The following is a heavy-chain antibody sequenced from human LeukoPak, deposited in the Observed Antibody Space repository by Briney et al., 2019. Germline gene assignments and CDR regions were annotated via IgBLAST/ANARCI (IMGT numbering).Heavy chain of an antibody. Sequence: GGSLRLSCAASGFTFSSYGMHWVRQAPGKGLEWVAFIRYDGSNKYYADSVKGRFTISRDNSKNTLYLQMNSLRAEDTAVYYCARDPDTAMVGTAFDIWGQGTMVTVSS. D-gene: IGHD5-18*01. CDR3: ARDPDTAMVGTAFDI. V-gene: IGHV3-30*02. J-gene: IGHJ3*02. CDR1: GFTFSSYG. CDR2: IRYDGSNK.